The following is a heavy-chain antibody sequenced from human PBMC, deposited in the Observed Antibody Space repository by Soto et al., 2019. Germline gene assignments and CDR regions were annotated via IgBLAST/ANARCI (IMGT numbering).Heavy chain of an antibody. CDR3: VKDRYGDYDY. CDR2: ISYDGSNK. Sequence: SGFTFSSYAMHWVRQAPGKGLEWVAVISYDGSNKYYADSVKGRFTISRDNSKNTLYLQMSSLRAEDTAVYYCVKDRYGDYDYWGQGTLVTVSS. CDR1: GFTFSSYA. J-gene: IGHJ4*02. V-gene: IGHV3-30-3*02. D-gene: IGHD4-17*01.